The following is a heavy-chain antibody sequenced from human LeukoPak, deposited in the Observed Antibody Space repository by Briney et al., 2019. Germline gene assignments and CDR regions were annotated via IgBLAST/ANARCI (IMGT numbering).Heavy chain of an antibody. CDR1: GFTFNGYG. CDR2: ISGRDGST. CDR3: ARGVRVSFDI. V-gene: IGHV3-23*01. J-gene: IGHJ3*02. Sequence: GGSLRLSCAASGFTFNGYGMHWVRQAPGKGLEWVSAISGRDGSTYYADSVKGRLTISRDNSKNTLYLQMNSLRAEDTAVYYCARGVRVSFDIWGQGTMVTVAS. D-gene: IGHD6-13*01.